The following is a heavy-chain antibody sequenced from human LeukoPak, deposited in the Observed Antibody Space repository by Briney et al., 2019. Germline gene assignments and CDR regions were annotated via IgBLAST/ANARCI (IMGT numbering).Heavy chain of an antibody. D-gene: IGHD6-19*01. J-gene: IGHJ2*01. Sequence: SETLSLTCAVSGYSISSGYYWGWIRQPPGKGLEWIGSIYHNGSTYYNPSLKSRVTISVDTSKNQFSLKLSSVAAADTAVYYCAREVAGSENWYFDLWGRGTLVTVSS. CDR3: AREVAGSENWYFDL. CDR2: IYHNGST. CDR1: GYSISSGYY. V-gene: IGHV4-38-2*02.